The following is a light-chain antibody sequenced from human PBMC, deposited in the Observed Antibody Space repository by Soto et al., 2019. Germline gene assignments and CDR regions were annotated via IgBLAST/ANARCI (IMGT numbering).Light chain of an antibody. CDR2: EVS. CDR3: SSYAASNNLGV. J-gene: IGLJ2*01. CDR1: SGDVGGYNY. Sequence: QSVLTQPPSASGSPGQSVTISCIGPSGDVGGYNYVSWYQQHPGKAPKLMIYEVSKRPSGVPDRFSGSKSGNTASLTVSGLQAEDEADYYCSSYAASNNLGVFGGGTKLTVL. V-gene: IGLV2-8*01.